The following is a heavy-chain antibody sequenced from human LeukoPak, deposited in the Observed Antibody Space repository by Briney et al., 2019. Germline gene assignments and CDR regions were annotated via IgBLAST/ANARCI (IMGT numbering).Heavy chain of an antibody. V-gene: IGHV3-53*04. CDR3: ARAYSCGGGDWFDP. J-gene: IGHJ5*02. D-gene: IGHD6-19*01. CDR2: IYSGGST. CDR1: GFTVSSNY. Sequence: PGGSLRLSCAASGFTVSSNYMSWVRQAPGKGLEWVSVIYSGGSTYYADSVKGRFTISRHNSKNTLYLQMNSLRAEDTAVYYCARAYSCGGGDWFDPWGQGTLVTVSS.